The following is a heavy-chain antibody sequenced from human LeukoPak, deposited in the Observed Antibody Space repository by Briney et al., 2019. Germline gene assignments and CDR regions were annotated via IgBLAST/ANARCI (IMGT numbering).Heavy chain of an antibody. V-gene: IGHV4-30-4*01. CDR3: AREAAPRDTIFGVVSYGMDV. J-gene: IGHJ6*02. Sequence: SQTLSLTCTVSGGSISSADYYWSWIRQPPGKGLEWIGYIYYSGSTYYNLSLKSQVTISVDTSKNQFSLKLSSVTAADTAVYYCAREAAPRDTIFGVVSYGMDVWGQGTTVTVSS. D-gene: IGHD3-3*01. CDR1: GGSISSADYY. CDR2: IYYSGST.